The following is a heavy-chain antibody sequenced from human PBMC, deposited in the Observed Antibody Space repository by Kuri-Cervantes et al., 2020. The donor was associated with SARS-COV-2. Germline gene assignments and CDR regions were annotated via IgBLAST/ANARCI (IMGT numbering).Heavy chain of an antibody. D-gene: IGHD3-22*01. CDR1: GFTFSDYY. CDR3: AREASGMYYYDSSGYYYFDY. CDR2: ISSSGSTI. V-gene: IGHV3-11*04. J-gene: IGHJ4*02. Sequence: GGALRLSCAASGFTFSDYYMSWIRQAPGKGLEWVSYISSSGSTIYYADSVKGRFTISRDNAKNSLYLQMNSLRAEDTAVYYCAREASGMYYYDSSGYYYFDYWGQGTLVTVSS.